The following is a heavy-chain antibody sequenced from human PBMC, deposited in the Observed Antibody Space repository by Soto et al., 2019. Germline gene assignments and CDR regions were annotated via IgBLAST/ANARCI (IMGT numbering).Heavy chain of an antibody. V-gene: IGHV3-7*01. CDR1: AFAFWGDW. CDR2: KKKDGSKA. J-gene: IGHJ2*01. CDR3: VRAFGCGYSYGPGDA. Sequence: LIPSSIASAFAFWGDWMSWVTQATGKGLVWVAHKKKDGSKAQYWESVRGRFTISRDNSKNPVYLQMNRLRAEDTALHYCVRAFGCGYSYGPGDAWGRGTLVTVSS. D-gene: IGHD5-18*01.